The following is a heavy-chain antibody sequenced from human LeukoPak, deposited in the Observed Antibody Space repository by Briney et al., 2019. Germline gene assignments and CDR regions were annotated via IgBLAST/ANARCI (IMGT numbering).Heavy chain of an antibody. CDR1: GFTFSSYS. J-gene: IGHJ4*02. CDR2: ISSSSSTI. V-gene: IGHV3-48*04. Sequence: PGGSLRLSCAASGFTFSSYSLNWVRQAPGKGLEWLLYISSSSSTIYYADSVKGRFTISRDNAKNSLYLHVNSLRAEDTAVYYCARDHYGDYIVDYWGQGTLVTVSS. D-gene: IGHD4-17*01. CDR3: ARDHYGDYIVDY.